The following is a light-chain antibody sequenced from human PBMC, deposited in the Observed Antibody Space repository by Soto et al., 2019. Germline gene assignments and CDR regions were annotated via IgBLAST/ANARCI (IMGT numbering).Light chain of an antibody. Sequence: QSALTQPASVSGSPGQLINISCTGNSSDIGAYNFVSWYQQHPGKAPKLMLYDVNIRPSGGSNRFSGSKSGNTASLTISGLQAEDEADYYCTSWTTSTTMIFGGGTKVTGL. CDR2: DVN. CDR1: SSDIGAYNF. CDR3: TSWTTSTTMI. J-gene: IGLJ2*01. V-gene: IGLV2-14*03.